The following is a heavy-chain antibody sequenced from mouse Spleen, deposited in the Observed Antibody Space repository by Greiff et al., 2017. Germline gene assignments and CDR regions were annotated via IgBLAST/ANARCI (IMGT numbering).Heavy chain of an antibody. D-gene: IGHD2-1*01. CDR1: GFTFSSYA. V-gene: IGHV5-9*03. CDR3: ARCYGNHWFAY. CDR2: ISSGGGNT. J-gene: IGHJ3*01. Sequence: EVMLVESGGGLVKLGGSLKLSCAASGFTFSSYAMSWVRQTPEKRLEWVATISSGGGNTYYPDSVKGRFTISRDNAKNTLYLQMSSLKSEDTAMYYCARCYGNHWFAYWGQGTLVTVSA.